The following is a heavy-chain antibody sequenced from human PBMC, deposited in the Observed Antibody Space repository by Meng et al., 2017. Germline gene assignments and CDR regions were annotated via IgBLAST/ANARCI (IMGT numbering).Heavy chain of an antibody. V-gene: IGHV3-73*01. CDR1: GVSFSDSD. Sequence: GESLKISCAVSGVSFSDSDIHWVRQASGKGLEWVGRIGGKPKRYAAAYAASVRGTFTISSDDSKNTAYLQMDSLKTEDTAVYFCTIYMRGHIWGHGTMVTVSS. D-gene: IGHD2/OR15-2a*01. CDR3: TIYMRGHI. CDR2: IGGKPKRYAA. J-gene: IGHJ3*02.